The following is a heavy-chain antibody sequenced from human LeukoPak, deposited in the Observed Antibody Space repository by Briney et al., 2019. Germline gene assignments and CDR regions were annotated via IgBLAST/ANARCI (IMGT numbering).Heavy chain of an antibody. J-gene: IGHJ6*02. V-gene: IGHV3-7*03. Sequence: PGGSLRLSCAASGFRFGSYWIAWVRQAPGKGLEWVANIKEDGSEKYYVDSVKGRFTISRDNAKNSLYLQMNSLRAEDTALYYCAKDVDRAYYYGMDVWGQGTTVTVSS. CDR3: AKDVDRAYYYGMDV. CDR2: IKEDGSEK. D-gene: IGHD3-22*01. CDR1: GFRFGSYW.